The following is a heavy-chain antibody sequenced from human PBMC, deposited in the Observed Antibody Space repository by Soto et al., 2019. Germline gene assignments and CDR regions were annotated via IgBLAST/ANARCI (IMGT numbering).Heavy chain of an antibody. CDR3: ASMGSSGYWFDY. CDR1: GFTFSSYA. CDR2: ISSNGGST. D-gene: IGHD3-22*01. V-gene: IGHV3-64*01. Sequence: AGSLRLSYAASGFTFSSYAMHWLRQAPGKGLEYVSAISSNGGSTYYANSVKGRFTISRDNSKNTLYLQMGSLRAEDMAVYYCASMGSSGYWFDYWGQGT. J-gene: IGHJ4*02.